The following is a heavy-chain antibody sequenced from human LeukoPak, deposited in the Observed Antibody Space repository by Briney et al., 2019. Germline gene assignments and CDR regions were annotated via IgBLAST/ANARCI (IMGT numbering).Heavy chain of an antibody. CDR1: GFSRRTSGMC. J-gene: IGHJ4*02. V-gene: IGHV2-70*11. CDR2: IDWEDDK. Sequence: SGPTLVNPTHTLTLTCTVSGFSRRTSGMCVGWIRQPPGKALEWLARIDWEDDKYYSTSLKTRLTISKDPSKNQVVLTMTNMDPVDPATYYCERIGTGSHSYFAYWGQGTLVTVSS. CDR3: ERIGTGSHSYFAY. D-gene: IGHD1-1*01.